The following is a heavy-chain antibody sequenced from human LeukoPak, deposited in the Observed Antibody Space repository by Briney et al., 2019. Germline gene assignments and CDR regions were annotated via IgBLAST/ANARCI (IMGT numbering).Heavy chain of an antibody. CDR3: AKSGYDFWSGYLYY. Sequence: PGGSLRLSCAASGFTFSSYAMSWVRQAPGKGLEWVSAISGSGGSTYYADSVKARFTISTHNSKNTLYLQMNSLRAEDTAVYYCAKSGYDFWSGYLYYWGQGTLVTVSS. D-gene: IGHD3-3*01. J-gene: IGHJ4*02. CDR1: GFTFSSYA. CDR2: ISGSGGST. V-gene: IGHV3-23*01.